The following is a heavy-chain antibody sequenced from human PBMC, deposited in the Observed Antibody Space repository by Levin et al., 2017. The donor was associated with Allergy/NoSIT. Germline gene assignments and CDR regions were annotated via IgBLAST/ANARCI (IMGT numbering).Heavy chain of an antibody. CDR1: GGSISSYY. V-gene: IGHV4-59*01. D-gene: IGHD2-15*01. CDR3: ARGGISLGWFDY. Sequence: SETLSLTCTVSGGSISSYYWSWIRQPPGKGLEWIGYIYYSGSTNYNPSLKSRVTISVDTSKNQFSLKLSSVTAADTAVYYCARGGISLGWFDYWGQGTLVTVSS. CDR2: IYYSGST. J-gene: IGHJ4*02.